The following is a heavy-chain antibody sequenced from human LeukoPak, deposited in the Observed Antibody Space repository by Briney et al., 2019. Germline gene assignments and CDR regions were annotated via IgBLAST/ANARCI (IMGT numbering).Heavy chain of an antibody. CDR1: GGSFSGYY. CDR3: ARAYYDFWSGLHPDY. D-gene: IGHD3-3*01. Sequence: SETLSLTCAVYGGSFSGYYWSWIRQPPGKGLEWIGEINHSGSTNYNPSLKSRVTISVDTSKNQFSLKLSSVTAADTAVYYCARAYYDFWSGLHPDYWGQGTLVTVSS. CDR2: INHSGST. J-gene: IGHJ4*02. V-gene: IGHV4-34*01.